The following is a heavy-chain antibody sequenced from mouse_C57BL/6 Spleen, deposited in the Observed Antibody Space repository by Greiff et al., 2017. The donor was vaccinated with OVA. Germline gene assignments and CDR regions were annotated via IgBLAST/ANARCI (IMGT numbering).Heavy chain of an antibody. Sequence: LQESGAELVRPGASVTLSCKASGYTFTDYEMHWVKQTPVHGLEWIGAIDPETGGTAYNQKFKGKAILTADRSSSTAYMELRSLTSEDSAVYYCTRSGGTGAWFAYWGQGTLVTVSA. J-gene: IGHJ3*01. CDR3: TRSGGTGAWFAY. V-gene: IGHV1-15*01. D-gene: IGHD4-1*01. CDR2: IDPETGGT. CDR1: GYTFTDYE.